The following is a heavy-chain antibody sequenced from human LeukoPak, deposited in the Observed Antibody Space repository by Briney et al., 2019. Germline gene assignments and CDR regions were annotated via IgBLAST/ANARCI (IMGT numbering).Heavy chain of an antibody. Sequence: GRSLRLSCAASGFTFSNYGMHWVRQAPGKGLEWVVFISYDGSEKYYADSVKGRFTIPRDNSKNTLYLQMNSLRAEDTAVYYCAKDQEAYSYGGSGAFDIWGQGTMVTVSS. D-gene: IGHD5-18*01. CDR2: ISYDGSEK. J-gene: IGHJ3*02. V-gene: IGHV3-30*18. CDR3: AKDQEAYSYGGSGAFDI. CDR1: GFTFSNYG.